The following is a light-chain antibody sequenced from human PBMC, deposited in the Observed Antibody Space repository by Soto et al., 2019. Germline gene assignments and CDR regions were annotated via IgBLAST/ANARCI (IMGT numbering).Light chain of an antibody. CDR1: SSDVGGYNY. V-gene: IGLV2-14*01. Sequence: QSALTQPSSVCGSPGQSITISCTGTSSDVGGYNYVSWYQQHPGKAPKLMIYEVSNRPSGVSNRFSGSKSGNTASLTISGLQAEAEADYYCSSYTSSSTYVFGTGTTVTVL. CDR2: EVS. J-gene: IGLJ1*01. CDR3: SSYTSSSTYV.